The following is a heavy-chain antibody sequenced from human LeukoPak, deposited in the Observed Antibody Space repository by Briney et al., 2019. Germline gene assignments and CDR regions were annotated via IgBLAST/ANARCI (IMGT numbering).Heavy chain of an antibody. Sequence: PGGSLRLSCAASGFTFDDYAMHWVRQAPGKGLEWVSLINGNCDSTYYADSVKGRFTISRDNSKNSLYLQMNSLRTEDTALYYCAKDGVGRHSLVYYYYAMDVLGQGTTVTVSS. D-gene: IGHD1-26*01. CDR3: AKDGVGRHSLVYYYYAMDV. CDR2: INGNCDST. J-gene: IGHJ6*02. CDR1: GFTFDDYA. V-gene: IGHV3-43*02.